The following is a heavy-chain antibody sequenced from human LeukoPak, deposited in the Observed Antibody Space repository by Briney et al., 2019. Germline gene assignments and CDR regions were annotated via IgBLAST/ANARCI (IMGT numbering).Heavy chain of an antibody. J-gene: IGHJ4*02. D-gene: IGHD1-1*01. V-gene: IGHV4-38-2*02. CDR3: ARLRGTSYFDY. Sequence: SETLSLTCTVSGYSISSGYYWGWIRQPPGKGLEWIGSIYYSGSTYYNPSLKSRVTISVDTSKNQFSLKLSSVTAADTAVYYCARLRGTSYFDYWGQGTLVTVSS. CDR1: GYSISSGYY. CDR2: IYYSGST.